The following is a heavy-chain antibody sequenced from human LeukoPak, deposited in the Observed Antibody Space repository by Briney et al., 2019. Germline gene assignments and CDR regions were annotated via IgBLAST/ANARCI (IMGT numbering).Heavy chain of an antibody. CDR3: ARDVTIFGVVSWFDP. CDR2: IYYSGST. CDR1: GGSISSYY. V-gene: IGHV4-59*01. D-gene: IGHD3-3*01. J-gene: IGHJ5*02. Sequence: SETLSLTSTVSGGSISSYYWSWIRQPPGKGLEWIGYIYYSGSTNYNPSLKSRVTISVDTSKNQFSLKLSSVTAADTAVYYCARDVTIFGVVSWFDPWGQGTLVTVSS.